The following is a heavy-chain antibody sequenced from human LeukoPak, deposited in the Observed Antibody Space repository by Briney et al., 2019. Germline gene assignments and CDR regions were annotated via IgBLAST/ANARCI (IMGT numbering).Heavy chain of an antibody. Sequence: SQTLSLTCTVSAGSVSSGSYYWSWIRQPPGKGLEWIGYIYNSGSTNYNPSLKSRVTISVDASKNQFSLKLNSVTAADTAVYYCARNRLYGSGSGDFDHWGQGTLVTVSS. CDR2: IYNSGST. V-gene: IGHV4-61*01. J-gene: IGHJ4*02. D-gene: IGHD3-10*01. CDR3: ARNRLYGSGSGDFDH. CDR1: AGSVSSGSYY.